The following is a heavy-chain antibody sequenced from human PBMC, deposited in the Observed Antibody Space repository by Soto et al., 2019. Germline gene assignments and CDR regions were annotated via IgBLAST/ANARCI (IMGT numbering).Heavy chain of an antibody. CDR3: ARHETPYYYYYYGMDV. J-gene: IGHJ6*02. V-gene: IGHV5-51*01. CDR1: GYSFTSYW. CDR2: IYPGDSDT. Sequence: PGESLKISCKGSGYSFTSYWIGWVRQMPGKGLEWMGIIYPGDSDTRYSPSFQGQVTISADKSISTAYLQWSSLKASDTAMYYCARHETPYYYYYYGMDVWGQGTTVTVSS.